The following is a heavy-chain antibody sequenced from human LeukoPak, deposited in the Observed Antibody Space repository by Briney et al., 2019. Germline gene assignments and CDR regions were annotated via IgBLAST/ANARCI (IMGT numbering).Heavy chain of an antibody. D-gene: IGHD5-18*01. Sequence: SETLSLTCAVSGGSISSGGYSWTWIRQPPGKGLEWIAYIYHSGSTYYNPSLKSRDTISVDGSKNQFSLKLSSVTAADTAVYYCARGDSYGYGRAFDIWGQGTMVTISS. V-gene: IGHV4-30-2*01. CDR2: IYHSGST. CDR3: ARGDSYGYGRAFDI. CDR1: GGSISSGGYS. J-gene: IGHJ3*02.